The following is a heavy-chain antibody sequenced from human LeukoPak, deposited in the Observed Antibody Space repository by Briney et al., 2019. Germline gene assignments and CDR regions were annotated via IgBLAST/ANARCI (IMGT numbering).Heavy chain of an antibody. CDR2: IYYSGST. CDR3: ARTYDFWSGYNGYYFDY. Sequence: SETLSLTCTVSGGSISSYYWSWIRQPPGKGLEWIGYIYYSGSTNYNPSLKSRVTISVDTSKNQFSLKLSSVTAADTAVYYCARTYDFWSGYNGYYFDYWGQGTLSPSPQ. J-gene: IGHJ4*02. V-gene: IGHV4-59*01. D-gene: IGHD3-3*01. CDR1: GGSISSYY.